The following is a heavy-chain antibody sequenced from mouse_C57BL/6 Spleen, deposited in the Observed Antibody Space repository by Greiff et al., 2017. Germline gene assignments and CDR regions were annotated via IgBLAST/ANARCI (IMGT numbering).Heavy chain of an antibody. CDR1: GFTFSDFY. D-gene: IGHD2-4*01. Sequence: EVKLVESGGGLVQSGRSLRLSCATSGFTFSDFYMEWVRQAPGKGLEWIAAIRNKANDYTTEYSASVKGRFIVSRDTSQSILYLQMNALRAEDTAMYYCARDAWGDYAFMDYWGQGTSVTVSS. V-gene: IGHV7-1*01. J-gene: IGHJ4*01. CDR3: ARDAWGDYAFMDY. CDR2: IRNKANDYTT.